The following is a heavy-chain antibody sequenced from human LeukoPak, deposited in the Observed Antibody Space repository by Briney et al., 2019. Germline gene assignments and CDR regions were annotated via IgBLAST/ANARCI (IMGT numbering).Heavy chain of an antibody. CDR2: INTNTGNP. CDR1: GYTFTSYG. J-gene: IGHJ4*02. CDR3: ARSNNDGDYLGVGFDY. D-gene: IGHD4-17*01. Sequence: ASVKVSCKASGYTFTSYGISWVRQAPGQGLEWMGWINTNTGNPTYAQGFTGRFVFSLDTSVSTAYLQISSPQAEDTAVYYCARSNNDGDYLGVGFDYWGQGTLVTVSS. V-gene: IGHV7-4-1*02.